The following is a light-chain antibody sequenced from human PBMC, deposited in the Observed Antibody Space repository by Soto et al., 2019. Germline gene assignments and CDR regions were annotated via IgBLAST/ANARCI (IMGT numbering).Light chain of an antibody. V-gene: IGKV3-20*01. CDR1: QSVRTS. CDR2: GAS. CDR3: QQYGSSPWT. J-gene: IGKJ1*01. Sequence: IVMTQSPAPLSVSPGERATLSCWASQSVRTSVAWYQQRPGQTPRLLIYGASTRATGVPARFSGSGSGTDCNLTISRLEPEDVAVYYCQQYGSSPWTLGQGTKVDIK.